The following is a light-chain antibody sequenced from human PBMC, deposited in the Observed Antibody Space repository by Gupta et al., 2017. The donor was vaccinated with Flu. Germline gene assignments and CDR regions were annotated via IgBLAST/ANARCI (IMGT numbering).Light chain of an antibody. Sequence: QSVLTQPPSVSGAPGQRVTISCTGSTSSIGTDSYVHWYQQLPGTAPKVLIYGNKSRPSGVPDRFSGSVSGTSASLAITGLQPEDEADYYCQSFDSTLNLYVFGTGTRVTVL. CDR2: GNK. CDR1: TSSIGTDSY. J-gene: IGLJ1*01. CDR3: QSFDSTLNLYV. V-gene: IGLV1-40*01.